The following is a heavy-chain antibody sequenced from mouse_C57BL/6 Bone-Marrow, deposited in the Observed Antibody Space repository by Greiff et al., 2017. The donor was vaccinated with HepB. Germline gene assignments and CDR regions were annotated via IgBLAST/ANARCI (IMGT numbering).Heavy chain of an antibody. CDR2: ISSGGSYT. J-gene: IGHJ2*01. CDR1: GFTFSSYG. V-gene: IGHV5-6*01. D-gene: IGHD2-4*01. Sequence: EVQLVESGGDLVKPGGSLKLSCAASGFTFSSYGMSWVRQTPDKRLEWVATISSGGSYTYYPDSVKGRFTISRDNAKNTLYLQMSSLKSEDTAMYYCARHRYDYDEGFYFDYWGQGTTLTVSS. CDR3: ARHRYDYDEGFYFDY.